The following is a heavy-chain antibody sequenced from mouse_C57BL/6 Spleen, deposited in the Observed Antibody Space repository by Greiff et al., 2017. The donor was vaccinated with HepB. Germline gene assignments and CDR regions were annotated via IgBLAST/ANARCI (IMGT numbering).Heavy chain of an antibody. CDR3: ARHCGSSYGAMDY. V-gene: IGHV1-55*01. D-gene: IGHD1-1*01. J-gene: IGHJ4*01. CDR1: GYTFTSYW. CDR2: IYPGSGST. Sequence: QVQLQQPGAELVKPGASVKMSCKASGYTFTSYWITWVKQRPGQGLEWIGDIYPGSGSTNYNEKFKSKATLTVDTSSSTAYMQLSSLTSEDSAVYYCARHCGSSYGAMDYWGQGTSVTVSS.